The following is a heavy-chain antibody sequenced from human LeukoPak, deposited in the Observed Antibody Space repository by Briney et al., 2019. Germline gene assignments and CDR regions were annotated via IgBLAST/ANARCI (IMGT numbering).Heavy chain of an antibody. CDR2: IIPIFGTA. CDR1: GGTFSSYA. CDR3: ARMSWVTGTSGGWFDP. D-gene: IGHD1-20*01. V-gene: IGHV1-69*06. Sequence: SVKVSCKASGGTFSSYAISWVRQAPGQGLEWMGGIIPIFGTANYAQKFQGRVTITADKSTSTAYMELSSMRSEDTAVYYCARMSWVTGTSGGWFDPWGQGTLVTVSS. J-gene: IGHJ5*02.